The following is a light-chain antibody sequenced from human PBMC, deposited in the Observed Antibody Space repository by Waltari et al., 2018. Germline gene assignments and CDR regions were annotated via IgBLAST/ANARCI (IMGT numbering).Light chain of an antibody. CDR3: QQRSNWRST. V-gene: IGKV3-11*01. J-gene: IGKJ2*01. Sequence: ELVLTQSPATLSLSPGERATLSCRSSQSVSSYLAWYQQKPCQAPRLLIYDASNRATGIPARFSGSGSGTDFTLTISSLEPEDFAVYYCQQRSNWRSTFGQGTKLEIK. CDR1: QSVSSY. CDR2: DAS.